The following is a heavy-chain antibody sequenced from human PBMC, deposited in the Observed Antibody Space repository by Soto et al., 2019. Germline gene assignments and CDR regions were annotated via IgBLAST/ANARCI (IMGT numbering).Heavy chain of an antibody. CDR3: ARDPHSDFWSGYLDY. CDR2: ISYDGSNK. J-gene: IGHJ4*02. D-gene: IGHD3-3*01. V-gene: IGHV3-30-3*01. Sequence: GGSLRLSCAASGFTFSSYAMHWVRQAPGKGLEWVAVISYDGSNKYYAGSVKGRFTISTDNSKNTLYLQMNSLRAEDTAVYYCARDPHSDFWSGYLDYWGQGTLVTVSS. CDR1: GFTFSSYA.